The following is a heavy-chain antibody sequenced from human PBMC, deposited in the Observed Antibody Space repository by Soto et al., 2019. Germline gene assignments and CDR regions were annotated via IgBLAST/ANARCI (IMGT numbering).Heavy chain of an antibody. V-gene: IGHV3-30*02. Sequence: GGSLRLSCAASLFTLSNYGMHWVRQAPGQGLEWVAIIWSDGITKFYADSVKGRFIISRDNSKNTLYLQMNSLRAEDTAVYYCAREYIVLVPAAILVRRSPSSFDYWGQGTLVTVSS. CDR2: IWSDGITK. CDR1: LFTLSNYG. J-gene: IGHJ4*02. D-gene: IGHD2-2*01. CDR3: AREYIVLVPAAILVRRSPSSFDY.